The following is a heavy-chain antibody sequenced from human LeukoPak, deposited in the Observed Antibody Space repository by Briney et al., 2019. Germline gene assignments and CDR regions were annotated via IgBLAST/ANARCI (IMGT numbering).Heavy chain of an antibody. CDR2: INPNSGGT. CDR3: AREGLDSSSWHRPKTGYY. J-gene: IGHJ4*02. D-gene: IGHD6-13*01. Sequence: GASVKVSCKASRYTFTGYYMHWVRQAPGQGLEWMGWINPNSGGTNYAQKFQGRVTMTRDTSISTAYMELSRLRSDDTAVYYCAREGLDSSSWHRPKTGYYWGQGTLVTVSS. V-gene: IGHV1-2*02. CDR1: RYTFTGYY.